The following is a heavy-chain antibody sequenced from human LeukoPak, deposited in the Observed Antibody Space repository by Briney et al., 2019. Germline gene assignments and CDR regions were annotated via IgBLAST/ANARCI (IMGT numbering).Heavy chain of an antibody. CDR2: IYYSGST. V-gene: IGHV4-39*07. CDR3: ARETRPEYSSSSVDYYYYYMDV. D-gene: IGHD6-6*01. J-gene: IGHJ6*03. Sequence: SETLSLTCTVSGGSISSSSYYWGWIRQPPGKGLEWIGSIYYSGSTNYNPSLKSRVTISVDTSKNQFSLKLSSVTAVDTAVYYCARETRPEYSSSSVDYYYYYMDVWGKGTTVTVSS. CDR1: GGSISSSSYY.